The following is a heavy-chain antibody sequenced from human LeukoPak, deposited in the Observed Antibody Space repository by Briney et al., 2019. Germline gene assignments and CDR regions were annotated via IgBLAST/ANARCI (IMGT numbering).Heavy chain of an antibody. CDR2: IGPHSTFT. V-gene: IGHV1-2*02. J-gene: IGHJ4*02. CDR3: VREGEGPLSKDFDY. CDR1: GFTFTDHC. Sequence: ASVKVSCKSFGFTFTDHCIHWVRQAPGQGLEWMGYIGPHSTFTSSPQEFQGRVTMTRDTSMTTAYTELTRLTSDDTAVYYCVREGEGPLSKDFDYWGQGTLVTVSS. D-gene: IGHD2/OR15-2a*01.